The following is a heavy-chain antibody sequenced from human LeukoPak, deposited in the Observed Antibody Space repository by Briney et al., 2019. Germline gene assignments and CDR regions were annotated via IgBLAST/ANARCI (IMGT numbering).Heavy chain of an antibody. D-gene: IGHD6-19*01. CDR1: GGSFSGYY. Sequence: PSETLSLTCAVSGGSFSGYYWSWIRQSPGKGLEWIGEINRSGSTNYNPSLNIRVTISVDTSKNQFSLRLSSVTAADTAVYYCAREQWLGAFDIWGQGTMVTVSS. J-gene: IGHJ3*02. V-gene: IGHV4-34*01. CDR2: INRSGST. CDR3: AREQWLGAFDI.